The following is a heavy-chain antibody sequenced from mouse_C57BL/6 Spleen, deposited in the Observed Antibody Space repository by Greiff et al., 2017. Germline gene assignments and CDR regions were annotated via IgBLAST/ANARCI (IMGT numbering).Heavy chain of an antibody. CDR3: ASGWDDFDY. D-gene: IGHD4-1*01. Sequence: QVQLQQPGAELVKPGASVKLSCKASGYTLTSYWLHWVKPRPGRGLEWIGRFAPNSGGTKYNEKFKSKATLTVDKPSSTAYMQLSSLTSEDSAVYYCASGWDDFDYWGQGTTLTV. CDR2: FAPNSGGT. V-gene: IGHV1-72*01. CDR1: GYTLTSYW. J-gene: IGHJ2*01.